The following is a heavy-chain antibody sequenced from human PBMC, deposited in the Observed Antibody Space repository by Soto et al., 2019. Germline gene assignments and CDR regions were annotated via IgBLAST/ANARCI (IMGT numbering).Heavy chain of an antibody. V-gene: IGHV4-39*01. D-gene: IGHD4-17*01. CDR2: ISSIGST. J-gene: IGHJ4*02. CDR3: ARQDHGDYEFFFDY. CDR1: GASIISTTKY. Sequence: SETLSLTCTVSGASIISTTKYWGWIRQPPGRGLEWIGTISSIGSTYYNPSLEGRVTISVDTSKNQFSLKVASVTAADTGLYYCARQDHGDYEFFFDYWGQGTLVTVSS.